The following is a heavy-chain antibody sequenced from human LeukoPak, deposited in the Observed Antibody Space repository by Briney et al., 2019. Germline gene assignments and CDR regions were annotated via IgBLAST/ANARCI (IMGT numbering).Heavy chain of an antibody. CDR2: IYYSGST. D-gene: IGHD3-10*01. V-gene: IGHV4-59*08. CDR3: ARLTSGTHPNFDY. Sequence: KPSETLSLTCTVSGGSISSYYWSWIRQPPGKGLEWIGYIYYSGSTNYNPSLKSRVTILLDASKNQFSLRLSSVTAADTAVYYCARLTSGTHPNFDYWGRGTLVTVSS. J-gene: IGHJ4*02. CDR1: GGSISSYY.